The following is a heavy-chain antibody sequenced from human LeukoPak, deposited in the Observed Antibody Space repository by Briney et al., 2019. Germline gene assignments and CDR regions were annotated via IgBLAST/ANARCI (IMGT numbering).Heavy chain of an antibody. CDR3: AKEGYDSSGYYVDFDY. J-gene: IGHJ4*02. CDR1: GFIFSSHG. D-gene: IGHD3-22*01. CDR2: VSPSGDIT. Sequence: GGSLRLSCAASGFIFSSHGMNWVRQAPGKGLEWVSGVSPSGDITYYADSVKGRFTISRDNSKNTLYLQMNSLRAEDTAVYYCAKEGYDSSGYYVDFDYWGQGTLVTVSS. V-gene: IGHV3-23*01.